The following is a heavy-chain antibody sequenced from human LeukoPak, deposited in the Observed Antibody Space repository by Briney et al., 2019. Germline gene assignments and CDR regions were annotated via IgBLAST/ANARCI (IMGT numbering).Heavy chain of an antibody. CDR3: AVGKAVAGQLNFDY. V-gene: IGHV4-34*01. CDR2: INHSGST. CDR1: GGSFSGYY. J-gene: IGHJ4*02. Sequence: PSETLSLTCAVYGGSFSGYYWSWIRQPPGKGLEWIGEINHSGSTNYNPSLKSRVTISVDTSKNQFSLKLSSVTAADTAVYYCAVGKAVAGQLNFDYWGQGTLVTVSS. D-gene: IGHD6-19*01.